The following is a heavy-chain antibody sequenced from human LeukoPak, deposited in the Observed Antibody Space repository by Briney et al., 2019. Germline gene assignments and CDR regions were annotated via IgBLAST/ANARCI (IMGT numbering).Heavy chain of an antibody. CDR2: INHSGGT. J-gene: IGHJ6*02. Sequence: SETLSLTCAVYGGSFSGYYWSWIRQPPGKGLEWIGEINHSGGTNYNPSLKSRVTISVDTSKNQFSLKLSSVTAADTAVYYCARGRVSFYGDYYYYGMDVWGQGTTVTVSS. CDR1: GGSFSGYY. V-gene: IGHV4-34*01. CDR3: ARGRVSFYGDYYYYGMDV. D-gene: IGHD4-17*01.